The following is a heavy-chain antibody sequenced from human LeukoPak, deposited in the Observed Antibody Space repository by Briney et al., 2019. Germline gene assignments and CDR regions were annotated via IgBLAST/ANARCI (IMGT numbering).Heavy chain of an antibody. D-gene: IGHD3-10*01. CDR1: GFTFSSYG. CDR3: VKDPEYGSGSSYYYGMDV. Sequence: GGSLRLSCAASGFTFSSYGMHWVRQAPGKGLEWVAVISYDGSNKYYADSVKGRFTISRDNSKNTLYLQMSSLTAEDTAVYYSVKDPEYGSGSSYYYGMDVWRKGPTATVSS. V-gene: IGHV3-30-3*02. J-gene: IGHJ6*04. CDR2: ISYDGSNK.